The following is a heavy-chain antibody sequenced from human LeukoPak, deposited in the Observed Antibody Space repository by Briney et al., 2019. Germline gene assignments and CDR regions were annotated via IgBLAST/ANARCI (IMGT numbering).Heavy chain of an antibody. CDR1: GGSISSYY. CDR3: ARDKQLWLH. J-gene: IGHJ4*02. D-gene: IGHD5-18*01. V-gene: IGHV4-59*01. CDR2: IYYSGST. Sequence: SETLSLTCTVSGGSISSYYWSWIRQPPGKGLDWIGYIYYSGSTNYNPSLKSRVTISVDTSKNQFSLKLSSVTAADTAVYYCARDKQLWLHWGQGTLVTVSS.